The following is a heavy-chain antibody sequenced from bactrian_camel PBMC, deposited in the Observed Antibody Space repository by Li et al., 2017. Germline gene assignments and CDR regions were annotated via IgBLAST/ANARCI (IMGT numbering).Heavy chain of an antibody. CDR3: AAGGSTY. Sequence: HVQLVESGGGSVQAGGSLRLSCAGSGFDFSNYYMNWVRQAPGKGLEWVSGVWSDGSHAYYADSVKGRSTISRDNAKNTVYLQMNSLKSEDTALYYCAAGGSTYWGQGTQVTVS. CDR1: GFDFSNYY. V-gene: IGHV3S6*01. D-gene: IGHD1*01. CDR2: VWSDGSHA. J-gene: IGHJ4*01.